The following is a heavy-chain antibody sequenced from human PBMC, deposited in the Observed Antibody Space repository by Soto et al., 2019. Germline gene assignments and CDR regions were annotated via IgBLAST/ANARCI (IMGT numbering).Heavy chain of an antibody. V-gene: IGHV1-8*01. D-gene: IGHD3-16*01. CDR3: ARGGGVTPLDYYYGMDV. CDR1: GYTFTSYD. J-gene: IGHJ6*02. Sequence: QVQLVQSGAEVKKPGASVKVSCKASGYTFTSYDINWVRQATGQGLEWMGWMNPNSGNTGYAQKFQGRVTMTRNTSIRTAYMELSSLRSEDTAVYYCARGGGVTPLDYYYGMDVWGQGTTVTVSS. CDR2: MNPNSGNT.